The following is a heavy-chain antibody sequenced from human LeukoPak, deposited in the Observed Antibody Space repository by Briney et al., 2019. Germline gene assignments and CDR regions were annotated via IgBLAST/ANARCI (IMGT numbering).Heavy chain of an antibody. CDR2: ISTSGGRT. Sequence: TGGSLRLSCAASGFTFNIYAMTWVRQAPGKGLEWVSAISTSGGRTYYADSVKGRFTISRDNSKNTLYLQMNSLRAEDTAVYYCVKDGGYYYCDDGYYFFDYWGQGTLVPSPQ. J-gene: IGHJ4*02. D-gene: IGHD3-22*01. CDR3: VKDGGYYYCDDGYYFFDY. V-gene: IGHV3-23*01. CDR1: GFTFNIYA.